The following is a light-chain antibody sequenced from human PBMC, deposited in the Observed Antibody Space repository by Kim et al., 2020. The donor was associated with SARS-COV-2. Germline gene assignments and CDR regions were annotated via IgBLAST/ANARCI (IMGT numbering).Light chain of an antibody. CDR2: GAS. V-gene: IGKV3-15*01. J-gene: IGKJ2*01. CDR1: QSVSSN. CDR3: QQYNNWPPYT. Sequence: EIVVTQSPATLSVSPGERATLSCRASQSVSSNLAWYQHKPGQAPRLLIYGASTRATGIPARFSGSGSGTEFTLIISSLQSEDFAVYYCQQYNNWPPYTFGQGTKLEI.